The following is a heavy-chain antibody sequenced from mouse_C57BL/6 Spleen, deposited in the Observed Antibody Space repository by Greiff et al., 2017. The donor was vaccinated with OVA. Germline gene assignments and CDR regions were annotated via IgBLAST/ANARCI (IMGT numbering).Heavy chain of an antibody. Sequence: QVQLQQSGAELARPEASVKLSCKASGYTFTSYGISWVKQRTGQGLEWIGEIYPRSGNTYYNEKFKGKATLTADKSSSTAYMELRSLTSEDSAVYFCARGNYSNPFAYWGQGTLVTVSA. J-gene: IGHJ3*01. CDR3: ARGNYSNPFAY. CDR2: IYPRSGNT. D-gene: IGHD2-5*01. CDR1: GYTFTSYG. V-gene: IGHV1-81*01.